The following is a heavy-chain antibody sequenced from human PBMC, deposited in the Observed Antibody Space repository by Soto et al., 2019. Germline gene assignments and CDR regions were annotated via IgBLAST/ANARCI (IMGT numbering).Heavy chain of an antibody. Sequence: EVQLVESGGGLVQPGGSLRLSCAASGFTFSSYWMHWVRQAPGKGLVWVSRINSDGSSTSYADSVKGRFTISRDNAKNTLYLQMNSLRAEDTAVDYCARDWGGELRDLDYWGQGTLVTVSS. CDR2: INSDGSST. CDR1: GFTFSSYW. J-gene: IGHJ4*02. D-gene: IGHD1-26*01. CDR3: ARDWGGELRDLDY. V-gene: IGHV3-74*01.